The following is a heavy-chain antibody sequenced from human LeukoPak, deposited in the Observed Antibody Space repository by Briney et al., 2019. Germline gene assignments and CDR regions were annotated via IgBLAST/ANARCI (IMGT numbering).Heavy chain of an antibody. CDR1: AYSITSGYY. J-gene: IGHJ5*02. V-gene: IGHV4-38-2*01. CDR3: ARHTLLAAAGPNWFDP. CDR2: IYHSGST. Sequence: PSQTLSLTWPVSAYSITSGYYWCCMRQPPGKRLEWIWGIYHSGSTYYNPSLTNPATTSVDTSTHPFSLKLSSVTAADTAVYYCARHTLLAAAGPNWFDPWGQGTLVTVSS. D-gene: IGHD6-13*01.